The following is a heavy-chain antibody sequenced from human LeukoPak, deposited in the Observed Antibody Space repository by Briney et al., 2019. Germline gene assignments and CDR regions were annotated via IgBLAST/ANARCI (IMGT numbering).Heavy chain of an antibody. J-gene: IGHJ4*02. D-gene: IGHD6-19*01. CDR3: ARQSGHSSDWYGYFDY. CDR1: GYSFTSYW. V-gene: IGHV5-51*01. Sequence: GEPLKISCKGSGYSFTSYWIGWVRQMPGKGLEWMGIIYPGDSDTRYSPSFQGQVTISADKSISTAYLQWSSLKASDTAMYYCARQSGHSSDWYGYFDYWGQGTLVTVSS. CDR2: IYPGDSDT.